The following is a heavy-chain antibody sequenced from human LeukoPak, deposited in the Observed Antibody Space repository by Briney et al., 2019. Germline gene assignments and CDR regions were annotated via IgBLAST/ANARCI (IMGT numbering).Heavy chain of an antibody. CDR3: ARDWFDGDYDRFDY. CDR1: GFTFSSYW. Sequence: GGSLRLSCAVSGFTFSSYWMSWFRQAPGKGLEWVANINQDGSQKFSVDSVKGRFTISRDNAKNSLSLQMNSLKVEDTAVYYCARDWFDGDYDRFDYWGQGTLVTVSS. J-gene: IGHJ4*02. D-gene: IGHD4-17*01. V-gene: IGHV3-7*03. CDR2: INQDGSQK.